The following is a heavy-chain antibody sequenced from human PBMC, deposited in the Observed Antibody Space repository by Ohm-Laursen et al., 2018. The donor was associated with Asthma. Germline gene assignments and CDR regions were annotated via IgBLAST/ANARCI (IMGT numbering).Heavy chain of an antibody. CDR2: IKRDGSEI. D-gene: IGHD3-16*01. CDR1: GFTFSNYW. CDR3: ATNLPYEAENY. J-gene: IGHJ4*02. Sequence: GSLRLSCAASGFTFSNYWMSWVRQAPGKGLEWVVNIKRDGSEIYYVDSVKGRFTISRDNVENSVYLQMNSLRAEDTAVYYCATNLPYEAENYWGQGTLVTVSS. V-gene: IGHV3-7*03.